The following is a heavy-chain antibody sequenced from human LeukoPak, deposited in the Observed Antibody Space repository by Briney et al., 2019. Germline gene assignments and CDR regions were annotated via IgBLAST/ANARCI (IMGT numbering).Heavy chain of an antibody. D-gene: IGHD6-13*01. Sequence: PSETLSLTCTVSGGSISSYDWSWIRQPPGKGLEWIGYIYYSGSTNYNPSLKSRVTISVDTSKNQFSLKLSSVTAADTAVYYCARGGIAAAEPDYWGQGTLVTVSS. CDR3: ARGGIAAAEPDY. CDR1: GGSISSYD. CDR2: IYYSGST. V-gene: IGHV4-59*01. J-gene: IGHJ4*02.